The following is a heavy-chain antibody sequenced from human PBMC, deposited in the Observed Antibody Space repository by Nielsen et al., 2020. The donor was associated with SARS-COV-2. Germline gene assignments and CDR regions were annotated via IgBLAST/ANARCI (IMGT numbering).Heavy chain of an antibody. V-gene: IGHV3-15*01. CDR2: IKSKTDGGTT. Sequence: GGSLRLSCAASGFTFSNAWMSWVSQAPGKVLEWVGRIKSKTDGGTTDYAAPVKGRFTISRDDSKNTLYLQMNSLKTEDTAVYYCTTEVVVAATPNFFDAYCYYGMDVWGQGTTVTVSS. J-gene: IGHJ6*02. CDR1: GFTFSNAW. D-gene: IGHD2-15*01. CDR3: TTEVVVAATPNFFDAYCYYGMDV.